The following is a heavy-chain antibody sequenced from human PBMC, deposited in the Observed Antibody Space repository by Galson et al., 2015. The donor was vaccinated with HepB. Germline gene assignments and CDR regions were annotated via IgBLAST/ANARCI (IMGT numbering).Heavy chain of an antibody. CDR2: ISPGDSDI. D-gene: IGHD3-3*01. CDR1: GYNFTNYW. J-gene: IGHJ6*02. V-gene: IGHV5-51*01. Sequence: QSGAEVKKPGESLKISCKGSGYNFTNYWLGWVRQMPGKGLECMGIISPGDSDIRYNPSFQGQVTISADNSISTAYLQWSSLKASDTAMYYCARLAGDYDFWGGYLGNDMDVGGQGTTVAVSS. CDR3: ARLAGDYDFWGGYLGNDMDV.